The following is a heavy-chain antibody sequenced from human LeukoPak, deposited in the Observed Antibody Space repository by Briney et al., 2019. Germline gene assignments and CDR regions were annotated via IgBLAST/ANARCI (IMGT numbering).Heavy chain of an antibody. CDR2: ISGSGGST. CDR3: ATAGTTGTTGGWFDP. D-gene: IGHD1-1*01. J-gene: IGHJ5*02. V-gene: IGHV3-23*01. CDR1: GFTFSSYA. Sequence: GGSLRLSCAASGFTFSSYAMSWVRQPPGKGLEWVSAISGSGGSTYYTDSVKGRFTISRDNSKNTLYLQMSSLRAEDTAIYYCATAGTTGTTGGWFDPWGQGTLVTVSS.